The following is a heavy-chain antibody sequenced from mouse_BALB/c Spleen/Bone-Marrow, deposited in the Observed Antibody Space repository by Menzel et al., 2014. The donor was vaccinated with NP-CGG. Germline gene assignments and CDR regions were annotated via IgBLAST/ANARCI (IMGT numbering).Heavy chain of an antibody. CDR2: ISSGGGST. D-gene: IGHD1-2*01. CDR1: GFAFSSYD. V-gene: IGHV5-12-1*01. CDR3: ARHGTTATFFAY. J-gene: IGHJ3*01. Sequence: VHLVESGGGLVKPGGSLKLSCAASGFAFSSYDTSWVRQTPEKRLEWVAYISSGGGSTYYPDTVKGRFTISRDNAKNTLYLQMSSLKSEDTAMYYCARHGTTATFFAYWGQGTLVTVSA.